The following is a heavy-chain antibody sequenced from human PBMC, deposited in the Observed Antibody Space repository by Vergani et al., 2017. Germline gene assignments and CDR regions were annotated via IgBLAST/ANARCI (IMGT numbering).Heavy chain of an antibody. V-gene: IGHV4-59*01. J-gene: IGHJ5*02. CDR1: GGSISSYY. CDR3: ARVIAAELRHFDP. Sequence: QVQLQESGPGLVKPSETLSLTCTVSGGSISSYYWSWIQQPPGKGLEWIGYIYYSGSTNYNPSLKSRVTISVDTSKNQFSLKLSSVTAADTAVYYCARVIAAELRHFDPWGQGTLVTVSS. CDR2: IYYSGST. D-gene: IGHD6-13*01.